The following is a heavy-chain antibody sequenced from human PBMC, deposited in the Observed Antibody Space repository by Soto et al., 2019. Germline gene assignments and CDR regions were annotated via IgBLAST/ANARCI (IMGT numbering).Heavy chain of an antibody. V-gene: IGHV3-7*03. D-gene: IGHD3-10*01. Sequence: EVQLVESGGGLVQPGGSLRLSCTASGFTFSDSWMTWVRQAPGKGLEWVARIKPDESEKKYADSVKGRFSISRDNAKNSVYLEMNRLRDEDTGVYYCAREEESVGSPPSGFHPWGQGVQVTVSS. CDR1: GFTFSDSW. CDR3: AREEESVGSPPSGFHP. J-gene: IGHJ5*02. CDR2: IKPDESEK.